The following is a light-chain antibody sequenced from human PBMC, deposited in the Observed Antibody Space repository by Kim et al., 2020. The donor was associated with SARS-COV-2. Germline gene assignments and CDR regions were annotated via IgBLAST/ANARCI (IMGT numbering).Light chain of an antibody. Sequence: EIVVTQSPDTLSLSPGERATLSCRASQTVRGNYLAWYQQKPGQSPRLLIYGASIRATGIPDRFGGSGSGTDFTLTISGLEPDDFAVYYCQQYDSSPRTFGQRTKL. CDR3: QQYDSSPRT. V-gene: IGKV3-20*01. CDR1: QTVRGNY. J-gene: IGKJ1*01. CDR2: GAS.